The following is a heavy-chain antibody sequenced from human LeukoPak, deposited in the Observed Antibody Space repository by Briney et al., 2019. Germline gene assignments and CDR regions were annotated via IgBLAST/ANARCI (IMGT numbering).Heavy chain of an antibody. V-gene: IGHV4-61*02. CDR2: IYTSGST. CDR3: AREGRDTAMATLAFDI. Sequence: SETLSLTCTVSGGSISSGSYYWSWIRQPAGKGLEWIGRIYTSGSTNYNPSLKSRVTISVDKSKNQFSLKLSSVTAADTAVYYCAREGRDTAMATLAFDIWGQGTMVTVSS. D-gene: IGHD5-18*01. CDR1: GGSISSGSYY. J-gene: IGHJ3*02.